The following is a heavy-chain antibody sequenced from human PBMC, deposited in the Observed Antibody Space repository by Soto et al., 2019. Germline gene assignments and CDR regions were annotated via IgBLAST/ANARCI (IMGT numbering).Heavy chain of an antibody. CDR1: GGSISSSSYY. Sequence: SETLSLTCTVSGGSISSSSYYWGWIRQPPGKGLEWIGSIYYSGSTYYNPSLKSRVTISVDTSKNQFSLKLSSVTAADTAVYYCARVYSGSYSDSWGQGTLVTVSS. V-gene: IGHV4-39*07. D-gene: IGHD1-26*01. CDR3: ARVYSGSYSDS. CDR2: IYYSGST. J-gene: IGHJ4*02.